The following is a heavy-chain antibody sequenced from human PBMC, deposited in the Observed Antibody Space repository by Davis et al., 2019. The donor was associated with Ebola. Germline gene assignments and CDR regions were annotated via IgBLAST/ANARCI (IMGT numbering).Heavy chain of an antibody. V-gene: IGHV4-4*02. CDR2: IYHSGST. D-gene: IGHD1-26*01. Sequence: MPSETLSLTCAVSGGSISSSNWWSWVRQPPGKGLEWIGGIYHSGSTNYNPSLKSRVTISVDKSKNQFSLKLSSVTAADTAVYYCARQVYSGSYYFDYWGQGTLVTVSS. J-gene: IGHJ4*02. CDR3: ARQVYSGSYYFDY. CDR1: GGSISSSNW.